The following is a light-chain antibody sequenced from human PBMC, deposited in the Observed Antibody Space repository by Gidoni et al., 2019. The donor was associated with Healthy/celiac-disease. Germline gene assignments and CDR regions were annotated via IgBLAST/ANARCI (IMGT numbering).Light chain of an antibody. CDR1: QSVSRSY. CDR2: GAS. J-gene: IGKJ4*01. Sequence: DIVLTPSPGTLSLSPGERATLSCRASQSVSRSYLAWYQQKPGQAPRPLIYGASSRATCIPDRLSGSGSGTDFTLTISRLEPEDFAVYYCQQYGSSPLTFGGGTKVEIK. CDR3: QQYGSSPLT. V-gene: IGKV3-20*01.